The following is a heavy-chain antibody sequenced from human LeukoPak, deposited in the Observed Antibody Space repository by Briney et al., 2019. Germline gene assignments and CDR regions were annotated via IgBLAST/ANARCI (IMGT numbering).Heavy chain of an antibody. D-gene: IGHD3-10*01. CDR1: GYTFTSYG. Sequence: ASVKLSCKASGYTFTSYGISWVRQAPGQGLEWMGWISAYNGNTNYAKKLQGRVTMTTDTSTSTDYIELRSLRSDDTAVYYCARLKFGESDLFPYYYYIMDVWGKGTTVTISS. V-gene: IGHV1-18*01. CDR3: ARLKFGESDLFPYYYYIMDV. J-gene: IGHJ6*03. CDR2: ISAYNGNT.